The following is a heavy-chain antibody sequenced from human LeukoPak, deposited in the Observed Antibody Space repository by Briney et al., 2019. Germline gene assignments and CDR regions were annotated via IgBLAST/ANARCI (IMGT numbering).Heavy chain of an antibody. V-gene: IGHV1-2*02. J-gene: IGHJ4*02. D-gene: IGHD7-27*01. CDR3: SRGPHWDPHFDF. Sequence: ASVKVSCKASGYTFTAYYIHWVRQAPGQGLERMGWINPNSGGTNYAQNFQGRVIMTRDTSISTAYMELSRLRSDDTAVYYCSRGPHWDPHFDFWGQGTLVTVSS. CDR1: GYTFTAYY. CDR2: INPNSGGT.